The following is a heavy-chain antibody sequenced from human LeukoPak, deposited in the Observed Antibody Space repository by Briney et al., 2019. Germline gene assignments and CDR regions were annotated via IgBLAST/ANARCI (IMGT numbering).Heavy chain of an antibody. D-gene: IGHD3-3*01. CDR2: IVVGSGNT. J-gene: IGHJ3*02. CDR3: AAGPFTIFGVVIRAFDI. Sequence: EASVNVSCKASGFTFTSSAVQWVRQARGQRLEWIGWIVVGSGNTNYAQKFQERVTITRDMSTSTTYMELSSLRSEDTAVYYCAAGPFTIFGVVIRAFDIWGQGTMVTVSS. V-gene: IGHV1-58*01. CDR1: GFTFTSSA.